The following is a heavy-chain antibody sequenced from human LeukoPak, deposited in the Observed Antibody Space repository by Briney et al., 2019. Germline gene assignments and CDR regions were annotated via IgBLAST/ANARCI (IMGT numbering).Heavy chain of an antibody. CDR2: IYYSGST. Sequence: SETLSLTCTVSGGSISTNYWSWIRQPPGQGLEWIGYIYYSGSTDYNPSLKSRVTISADASKKRFSLKLISVTAADTAVYYCARALSGTYGLFQHWGQGTLVTVSS. D-gene: IGHD1-26*01. V-gene: IGHV4-59*08. CDR1: GGSISTNY. J-gene: IGHJ1*01. CDR3: ARALSGTYGLFQH.